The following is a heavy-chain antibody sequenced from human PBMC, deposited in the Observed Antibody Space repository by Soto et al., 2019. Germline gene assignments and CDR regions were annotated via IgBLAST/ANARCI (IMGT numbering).Heavy chain of an antibody. Sequence: ASVKVSCKASGYTFTSYGISWVRQAPGQGLEWMGWISAYNGNTNYAQKLQGRVTMTTDTSTSTAYMELRSLRSDDTAVYYCARGGVGFGYYDFWSGRGFIDYWGQGTLVTVSS. CDR2: ISAYNGNT. CDR3: ARGGVGFGYYDFWSGRGFIDY. V-gene: IGHV1-18*01. CDR1: GYTFTSYG. J-gene: IGHJ4*02. D-gene: IGHD3-3*01.